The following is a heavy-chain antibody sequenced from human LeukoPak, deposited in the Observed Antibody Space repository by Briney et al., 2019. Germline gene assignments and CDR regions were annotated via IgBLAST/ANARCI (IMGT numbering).Heavy chain of an antibody. CDR3: ARDRRLNFGYYDGSGQDY. CDR1: GFTVSSNY. CDR2: IYSGGST. J-gene: IGHJ4*02. D-gene: IGHD3-22*01. Sequence: GGSLRLSCAASGFTVSSNYMSWVRQAPGKGLEWVSVIYSGGSTYYADSVKGRFTISRDNSKNTLYLQMNSLRAEDTAVYYCARDRRLNFGYYDGSGQDYWGQGTLVTVSS. V-gene: IGHV3-53*01.